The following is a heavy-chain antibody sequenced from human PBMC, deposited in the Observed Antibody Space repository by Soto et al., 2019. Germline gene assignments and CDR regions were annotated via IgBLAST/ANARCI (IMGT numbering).Heavy chain of an antibody. J-gene: IGHJ4*02. CDR3: SRGPPRDFWSGYYFAQTDY. V-gene: IGHV3-21*01. D-gene: IGHD3-3*01. CDR2: FSSSSSYI. CDR1: GFTFSSHA. Sequence: PGGSLRLSCAVSGFTFSSHAMSWVRQAPGKGLDWVSFFSSSSSYIYYSDSVKGRFTISRDNAKNSLYLQMNSLRAEDTAVYYCSRGPPRDFWSGYYFAQTDYWGQGTLVTVSS.